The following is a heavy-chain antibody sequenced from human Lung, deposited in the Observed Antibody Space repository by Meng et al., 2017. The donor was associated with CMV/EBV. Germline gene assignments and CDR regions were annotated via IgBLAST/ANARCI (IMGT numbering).Heavy chain of an antibody. Sequence: ASVXVSCKASGYRFTDFHMHWVRQAPGQGLEWMGWINSNSGATNYAQKFQGRVIMTRDTSITTAYLELPSLRPDDTAVYFCARVYAKGPLRSFDYWGQGTLVTGS. CDR1: GYRFTDFH. CDR3: ARVYAKGPLRSFDY. V-gene: IGHV1-2*02. J-gene: IGHJ4*02. CDR2: INSNSGAT. D-gene: IGHD5/OR15-5a*01.